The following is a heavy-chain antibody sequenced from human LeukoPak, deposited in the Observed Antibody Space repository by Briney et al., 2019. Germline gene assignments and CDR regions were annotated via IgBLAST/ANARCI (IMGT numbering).Heavy chain of an antibody. Sequence: PSDTLSLTCTVSVGSISSYYWRWIRHPPEKGLEWMGYSYYSGSTNHNPSLKGRVTISLDTSKNQFSLKLSSVTAADTAVYYCARWYSRSWYGAFDIWGQGTMVTVSS. CDR2: SYYSGST. D-gene: IGHD6-13*01. CDR3: ARWYSRSWYGAFDI. J-gene: IGHJ3*02. V-gene: IGHV4-59*08. CDR1: VGSISSYY.